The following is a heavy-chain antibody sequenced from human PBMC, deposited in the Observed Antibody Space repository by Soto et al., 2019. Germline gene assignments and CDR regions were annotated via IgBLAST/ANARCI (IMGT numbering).Heavy chain of an antibody. CDR2: ISSSGSTI. Sequence: GGSLRLSCAASGFTFSDYYMSWIRQAPGKGLEWVSYISSSGSTIYYADSVKGRFTTTRDNAKNSLYLQMNSLRAEDTAVYYCAREVTTVTTGYYYYYMDVWGKGTTVTVSS. CDR3: AREVTTVTTGYYYYYMDV. V-gene: IGHV3-11*01. CDR1: GFTFSDYY. J-gene: IGHJ6*03. D-gene: IGHD4-17*01.